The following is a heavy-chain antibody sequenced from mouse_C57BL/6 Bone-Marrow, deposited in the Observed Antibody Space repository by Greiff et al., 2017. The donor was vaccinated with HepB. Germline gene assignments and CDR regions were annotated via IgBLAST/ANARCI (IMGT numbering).Heavy chain of an antibody. Sequence: VKLMESGAELARPGASVKLSCKASGYTFTSYGISWVKQRTGQGLEWIGEIYPRSGNTYYNEKFKGKATLTADKSSSTAYMELRSLTSEDSAVYFCARSETAQARFAYWGQGTLVTVSA. CDR3: ARSETAQARFAY. J-gene: IGHJ3*01. V-gene: IGHV1-81*01. CDR2: IYPRSGNT. CDR1: GYTFTSYG. D-gene: IGHD3-2*02.